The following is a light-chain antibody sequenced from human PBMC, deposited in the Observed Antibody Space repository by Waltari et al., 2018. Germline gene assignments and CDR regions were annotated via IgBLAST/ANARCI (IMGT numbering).Light chain of an antibody. CDR2: DAS. Sequence: EIVLTQSQATLSLSPGERATLYCRASQSVSRYLALYQQKPGQAPRILIYDASDRATGIPARVSGSGSGADFTLTISSLEPEEFAVYYCQQRSNWPTFGPGTKVDIK. V-gene: IGKV3-11*01. J-gene: IGKJ3*01. CDR3: QQRSNWPT. CDR1: QSVSRY.